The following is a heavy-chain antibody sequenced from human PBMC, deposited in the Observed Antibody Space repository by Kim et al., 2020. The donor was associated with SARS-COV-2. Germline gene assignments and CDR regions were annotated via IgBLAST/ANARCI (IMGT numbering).Heavy chain of an antibody. CDR2: IYYSGST. D-gene: IGHD3-10*01. V-gene: IGHV4-31*03. CDR3: ARDCMVRGVMDVWFDP. CDR1: GGSISSGGYY. Sequence: SETLSLTCTVSGGSISSGGYYWSWIRQHPGKGLEWIGYIYYSGSTYYNPSLKSRVTISVDTSKNQFSLKLSSVTAADTAVYYCARDCMVRGVMDVWFDPWGQGTLVTVSS. J-gene: IGHJ5*02.